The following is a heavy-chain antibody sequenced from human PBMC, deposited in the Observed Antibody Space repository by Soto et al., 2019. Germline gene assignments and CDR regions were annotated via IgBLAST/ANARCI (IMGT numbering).Heavy chain of an antibody. CDR3: AHRVYDRLSSWDVGFFDY. CDR2: IYWDDDK. J-gene: IGHJ4*03. D-gene: IGHD3-16*01. Sequence: QITLKESGPTLVKPTQTLTLTCTFSGFSLSTSGVGVGWIRQPPGKALEWLAVIYWDDDKRYSPSLRSRLTLTQARPKNQVVLTMTNMDPMDTATYYCAHRVYDRLSSWDVGFFDYWGHGTLVTVSS. CDR1: GFSLSTSGVG. V-gene: IGHV2-5*02.